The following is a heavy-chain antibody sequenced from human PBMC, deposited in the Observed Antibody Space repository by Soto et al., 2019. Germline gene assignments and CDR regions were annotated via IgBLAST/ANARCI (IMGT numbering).Heavy chain of an antibody. V-gene: IGHV5-10-1*03. CDR2: IDPSDSYT. Sequence: EVQLVQSGAEVKKPGESLRLSCQGSGYRFINYWISWVRQMPGKGLEWVGRIDPSDSYTVYSPSFQGHVTISIDTAINTAFLEWRSLQASDTAMHYCVRHGNGTPFYFDLWGRGTLVPVSS. CDR1: GYRFINYW. CDR3: VRHGNGTPFYFDL. D-gene: IGHD1-1*01. J-gene: IGHJ4*02.